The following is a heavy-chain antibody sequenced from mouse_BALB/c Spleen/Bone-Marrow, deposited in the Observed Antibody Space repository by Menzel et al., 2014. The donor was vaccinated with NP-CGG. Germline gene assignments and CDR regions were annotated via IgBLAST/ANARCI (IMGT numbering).Heavy chain of an antibody. J-gene: IGHJ4*01. V-gene: IGHV5-9-2*01. Sequence: EVKVVESGGGLVKPGGSLKVSCEASGFTFSSYGMSWVRQTPEKRLEWVATISGGGTYTYYPDNVKGRFTISRDNANNNLYLQMSSLRSEDTALYYCTRLYGNYDAMDYWGQGTSVTVSS. D-gene: IGHD2-10*02. CDR1: GFTFSSYG. CDR3: TRLYGNYDAMDY. CDR2: ISGGGTYT.